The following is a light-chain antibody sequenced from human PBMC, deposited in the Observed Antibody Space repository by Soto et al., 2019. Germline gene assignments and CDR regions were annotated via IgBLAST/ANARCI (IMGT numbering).Light chain of an antibody. CDR2: EGS. CDR3: CSYADVATYV. J-gene: IGLJ1*01. V-gene: IGLV2-23*01. Sequence: QSVLTQPASVSGSPGQSITISCTGTSRDVGSYDLVSWYQQRPGKGPKLIIYEGSKRPSGVSDRFSGSKSGNTASLTISGLQTEDEADYYCCSYADVATYVFGGGTKATVL. CDR1: SRDVGSYDL.